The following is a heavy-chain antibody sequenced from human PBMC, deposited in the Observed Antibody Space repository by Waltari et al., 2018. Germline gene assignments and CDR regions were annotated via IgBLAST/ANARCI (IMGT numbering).Heavy chain of an antibody. CDR2: ISWNSGSI. CDR1: GFNFDKYA. Sequence: EVQLVESGGGLVQPGRFLRISCAASGFNFDKYAMHGVRQAPGKGLEWVSGISWNSGSIGYADSVKGRFTISRDNAKNSLNLQMNSLRAEDTAFYYCAKDMGIVTTMVDSWGQGTLVTVSS. D-gene: IGHD5-12*01. CDR3: AKDMGIVTTMVDS. V-gene: IGHV3-9*01. J-gene: IGHJ4*02.